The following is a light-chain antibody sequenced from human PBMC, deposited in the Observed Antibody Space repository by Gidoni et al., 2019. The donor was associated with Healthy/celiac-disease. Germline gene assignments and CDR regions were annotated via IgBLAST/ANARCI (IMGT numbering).Light chain of an antibody. V-gene: IGKV3-20*01. CDR2: GAS. Sequence: EIGLTQSPGTLSLSPGERATLSGRASQSVSSSYLAWYQQKPGQAPRLLSYGASSRATGIPDRFSGSVSGTDFTLTISRLEPEDFAVYYCQQYGSSPPWTFGQGTKVEIK. CDR1: QSVSSSY. CDR3: QQYGSSPPWT. J-gene: IGKJ1*01.